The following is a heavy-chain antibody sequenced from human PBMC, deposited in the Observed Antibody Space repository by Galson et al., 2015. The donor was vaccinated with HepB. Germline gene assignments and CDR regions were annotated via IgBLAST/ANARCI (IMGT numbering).Heavy chain of an antibody. J-gene: IGHJ5*02. CDR3: ARWGWYSSSPGP. CDR2: IYSGGST. Sequence: SLRLSCAASGFTVSSNYMSWVRQAPGKGLEWVSVIYSGGSTYYADSVKGRFTISRDNSKNTLYLQMNSLRAEDTAVYYCARWGWYSSSPGPWGQGTLVTVSS. CDR1: GFTVSSNY. D-gene: IGHD6-13*01. V-gene: IGHV3-53*01.